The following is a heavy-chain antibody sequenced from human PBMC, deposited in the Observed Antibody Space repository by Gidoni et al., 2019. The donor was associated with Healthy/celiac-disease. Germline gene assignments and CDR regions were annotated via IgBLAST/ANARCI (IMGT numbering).Heavy chain of an antibody. V-gene: IGHV3-23*01. CDR1: GFTFSSYA. CDR3: AKDGKHPLDY. J-gene: IGHJ4*02. D-gene: IGHD1-26*01. Sequence: EVQLLESGGGVVQPGGSLRLSCAASGFTFSSYARSLVRQAPGTGLEWVSAISGSGGSTYYADSVKGRFTISRDNSKNTLYLQMNSLRAEDTAVYYCAKDGKHPLDYWGQGTLVTVSS. CDR2: ISGSGGST.